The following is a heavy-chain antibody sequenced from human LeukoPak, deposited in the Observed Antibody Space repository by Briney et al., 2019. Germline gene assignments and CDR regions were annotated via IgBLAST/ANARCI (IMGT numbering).Heavy chain of an antibody. Sequence: GGSLRLSCAASGFTFSSYSMNWVRQAPGKGLEWVSSISSSSSYIYYADPVKGRFTISRDNAKNSLYLQMNSLRAEDTAVYYCARERGAGGRRAFDIWGQGTMVTVSS. CDR2: ISSSSSYI. CDR1: GFTFSSYS. CDR3: ARERGAGGRRAFDI. J-gene: IGHJ3*02. D-gene: IGHD6-19*01. V-gene: IGHV3-21*01.